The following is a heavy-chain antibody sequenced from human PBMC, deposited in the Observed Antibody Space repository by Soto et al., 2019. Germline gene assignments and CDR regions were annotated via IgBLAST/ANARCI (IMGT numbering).Heavy chain of an antibody. J-gene: IGHJ6*02. CDR3: AIWDYYYYGMDV. V-gene: IGHV4-34*01. D-gene: IGHD3-16*01. CDR1: GGSFSGYY. CDR2: INHSGST. Sequence: SETLSLTCAVYGGSFSGYYWSWIRQPPGKGLEWIGEINHSGSTNYNPSLKSRVTISVDASKNQFSLKLSSVTAADTAVYYCAIWDYYYYGMDVWGQGTTVTVSS.